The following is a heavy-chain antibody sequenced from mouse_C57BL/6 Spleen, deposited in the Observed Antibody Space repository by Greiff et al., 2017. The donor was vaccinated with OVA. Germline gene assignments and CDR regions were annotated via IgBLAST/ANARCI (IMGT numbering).Heavy chain of an antibody. CDR2: ISSGSSTT. V-gene: IGHV5-17*01. CDR3: ATSYCDCGGFAY. Sequence: EVKVVESGGGLVKPRGSLKLSCAASGFTFSDYGMNWVRQAPEKGLEWVAYISSGSSTTYYADTVKGRFTLSRDNAKNTLFVQVTSMRYEDTDMYYCATSYCDCGGFAYQGQGALVTVAA. CDR1: GFTFSDYG. D-gene: IGHD2-4*01. J-gene: IGHJ3*01.